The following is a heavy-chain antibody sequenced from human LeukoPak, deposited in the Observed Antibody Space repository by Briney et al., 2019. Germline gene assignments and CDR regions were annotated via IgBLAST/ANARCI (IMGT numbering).Heavy chain of an antibody. Sequence: ASVKVSCKASGYTFTSYYMHWVRQAPGQGLEWLGIINPSGGSTTYAQKFQGRVTMTREMSTSTVYMELSSLRSEDTAVYSCARGEYSSPRSAFDIWGQGTMVTVSS. CDR1: GYTFTSYY. V-gene: IGHV1-46*01. D-gene: IGHD6-6*01. CDR2: INPSGGST. J-gene: IGHJ3*02. CDR3: ARGEYSSPRSAFDI.